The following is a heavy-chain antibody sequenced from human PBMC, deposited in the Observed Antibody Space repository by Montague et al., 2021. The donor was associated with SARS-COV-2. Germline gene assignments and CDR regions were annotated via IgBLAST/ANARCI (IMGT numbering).Heavy chain of an antibody. Sequence: SLRLSCAASGFTFSNFAMSWVRQSLAKPLAGFAVIDHEYRTIWHAYSDACRFTISSDDSKNTLYLQMASLRVEDTAVYFCARESPDDYGYYYYYSMDVWG. V-gene: IGHV3-23*03. CDR3: ARESPDDYGYYYYYSMDV. J-gene: IGHJ6*03. D-gene: IGHD4/OR15-4a*01. CDR1: GFTFSNFA. CDR2: IDHEYRTI.